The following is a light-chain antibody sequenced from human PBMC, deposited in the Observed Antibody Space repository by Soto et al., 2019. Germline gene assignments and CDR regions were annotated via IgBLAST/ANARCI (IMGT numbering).Light chain of an antibody. CDR1: QSDSSN. CDR3: QQYNKFPSLT. Sequence: EIVMTQSPATLSVSPGERATLSCRASQSDSSNLAWYHQKPGQAPRLLIYGASTRATGIPARFSGSGSGTEFTLTISSLQSEDFAVYYCQQYNKFPSLTFGGGTKVEIK. V-gene: IGKV3-15*01. CDR2: GAS. J-gene: IGKJ4*01.